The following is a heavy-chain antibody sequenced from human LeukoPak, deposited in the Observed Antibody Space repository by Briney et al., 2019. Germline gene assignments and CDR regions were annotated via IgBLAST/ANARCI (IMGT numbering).Heavy chain of an antibody. CDR3: ARGLSSPYYYPKVYFDY. CDR2: INHSGST. V-gene: IGHV4-34*01. CDR1: GGSFSGYY. J-gene: IGHJ4*02. D-gene: IGHD3-22*01. Sequence: SETLSLTCAVYGGSFSGYYWSWIRQPPGKGLEWIGGINHSGSTNYNPSLKSRATISVDTSKNQFSLKLSSVTAADTAVYYCARGLSSPYYYPKVYFDYWGQGALVTVSS.